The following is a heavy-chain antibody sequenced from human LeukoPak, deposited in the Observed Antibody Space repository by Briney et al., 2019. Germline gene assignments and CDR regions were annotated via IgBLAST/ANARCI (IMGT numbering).Heavy chain of an antibody. CDR1: GFTFSSYA. CDR3: AKDVGKWESLHFFDY. J-gene: IGHJ4*02. Sequence: GGSLRLSCAASGFTFSSYAMSWVRQAPGKGLEWVSVISRSGDNTYYADSVKGRFTISRDDSRNTLYLQMNSLRGDDTAVYYCAKDVGKWESLHFFDYWGQGTLVTVSS. V-gene: IGHV3-23*01. CDR2: ISRSGDNT. D-gene: IGHD1-26*01.